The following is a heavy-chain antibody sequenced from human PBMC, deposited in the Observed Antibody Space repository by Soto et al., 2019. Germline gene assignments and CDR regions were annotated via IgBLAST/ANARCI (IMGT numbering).Heavy chain of an antibody. J-gene: IGHJ6*03. CDR1: GFTVSSNY. CDR2: IYSGGST. V-gene: IGHV3-53*04. D-gene: IGHD2-15*01. CDR3: ARAVEVAGIYYYYYMDV. Sequence: GGSLRPSRAASGFTVSSNYMNWVRQAPGEGLEWVSVIYSGGSTYYADSVKGRFTISRHNSKNTLYPQMNSLRAEDTAVYYCARAVEVAGIYYYYYMDVWGKGTTVTVSS.